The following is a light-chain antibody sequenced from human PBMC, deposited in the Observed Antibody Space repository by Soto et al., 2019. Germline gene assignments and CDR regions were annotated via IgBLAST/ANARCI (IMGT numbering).Light chain of an antibody. Sequence: EIVMTQSPATLSVSPGERATLSCRASQSISSNLAWYQQKPGQAPRLLIYGASTRATVIPARFSGSGSGTNFTLTISSLQPEDFAVYYCQQYNNWPRTFGKGTKV. CDR2: GAS. J-gene: IGKJ1*01. CDR1: QSISSN. V-gene: IGKV3-15*01. CDR3: QQYNNWPRT.